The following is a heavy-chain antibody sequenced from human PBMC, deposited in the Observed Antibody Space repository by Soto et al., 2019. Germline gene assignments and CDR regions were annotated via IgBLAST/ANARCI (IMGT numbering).Heavy chain of an antibody. Sequence: PGGSLRLSCAASGFTFSSYGMHWVRQAPGKGLEWVAVIWYDGSNKYYADSVKGRFTIPRDNSKNTLYLQMNSLRAEDTAVYYCARSYDSSGYYYEYFDYWGQGTLVTVSS. J-gene: IGHJ4*02. D-gene: IGHD3-22*01. CDR3: ARSYDSSGYYYEYFDY. V-gene: IGHV3-33*01. CDR2: IWYDGSNK. CDR1: GFTFSSYG.